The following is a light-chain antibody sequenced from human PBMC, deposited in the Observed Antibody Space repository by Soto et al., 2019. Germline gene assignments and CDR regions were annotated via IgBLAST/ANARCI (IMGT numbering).Light chain of an antibody. CDR2: DVN. Sequence: QSALTQPASVSGSPGQSITISCTGTKSDIGSYNYVSWYQQHPGKAPKFIIYDVNNRPSGVSNRFSGSKSGNTASLTISGLQAEDEADYYCSSYTSVSTGVFGGGTKLTVL. J-gene: IGLJ3*02. V-gene: IGLV2-14*01. CDR1: KSDIGSYNY. CDR3: SSYTSVSTGV.